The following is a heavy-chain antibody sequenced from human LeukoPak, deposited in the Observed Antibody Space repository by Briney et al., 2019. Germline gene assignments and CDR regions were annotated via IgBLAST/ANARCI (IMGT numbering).Heavy chain of an antibody. D-gene: IGHD5-24*01. V-gene: IGHV4-59*12. J-gene: IGHJ4*02. Sequence: SETLSLTCTVSGGSISSYYWSWIRQPPGKGLEWIGYIYYSGSTNYNPSLKSRVTISVDTSKNQFSLKLSSVTAADTAVYYCARDRLQFRVSFDYWGQGTLVTVSS. CDR1: GGSISSYY. CDR2: IYYSGST. CDR3: ARDRLQFRVSFDY.